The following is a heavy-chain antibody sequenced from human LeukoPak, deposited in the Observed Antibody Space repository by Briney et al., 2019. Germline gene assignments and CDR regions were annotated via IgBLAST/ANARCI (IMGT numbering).Heavy chain of an antibody. V-gene: IGHV1-69*13. Sequence: SVKVSCKASGGTFSSYAISWVRQAPGQGLEWMGGIIPIFGTANYAQKFQGRVTITADESTSTAYMELRSLRSDDTAVYYCARDLNYYDSSGPHWGQGTLVTVSS. CDR2: IIPIFGTA. CDR3: ARDLNYYDSSGPH. CDR1: GGTFSSYA. J-gene: IGHJ4*02. D-gene: IGHD3-22*01.